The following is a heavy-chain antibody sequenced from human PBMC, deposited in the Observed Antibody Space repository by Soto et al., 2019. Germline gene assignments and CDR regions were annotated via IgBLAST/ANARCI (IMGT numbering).Heavy chain of an antibody. Sequence: QLVESGGGLVQPGGSLRLSCAASGFTFSDYWMSWVRQAPGKGLEWVANIKEDGSEKFYLVSVKGRFTISRDNAKNSLFLQMNTLRAGDTAVYYCAREMVGPTLDSWGQGTRLTVSS. J-gene: IGHJ4*02. CDR2: IKEDGSEK. CDR3: AREMVGPTLDS. CDR1: GFTFSDYW. V-gene: IGHV3-7*05. D-gene: IGHD2-15*01.